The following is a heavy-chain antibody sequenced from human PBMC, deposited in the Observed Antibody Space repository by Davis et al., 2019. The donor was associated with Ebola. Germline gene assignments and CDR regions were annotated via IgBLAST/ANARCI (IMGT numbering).Heavy chain of an antibody. CDR2: ISASAGST. V-gene: IGHV3-23*01. D-gene: IGHD1-1*01. J-gene: IGHJ4*02. CDR1: GFRFYDYW. Sequence: GESLKISCSAPGFRFYDYWMHWVRQAPGKGLQWVSVISASAGSTFYADSVKGRFTISRDNSKNTLYLQMNSLRGEDTAIYYCAKDLGTSGIVDYWGQGTLVTVS. CDR3: AKDLGTSGIVDY.